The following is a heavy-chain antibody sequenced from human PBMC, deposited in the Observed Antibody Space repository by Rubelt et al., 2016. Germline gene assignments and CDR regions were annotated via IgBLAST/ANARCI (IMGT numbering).Heavy chain of an antibody. CDR2: ISYDGSNK. J-gene: IGHJ5*02. V-gene: IGHV3-30*04. D-gene: IGHD1-26*01. Sequence: PGRSLRLSCAASGFTFSSYAMHWVRQAPGKGLEWVAVISYDGSNKYYADSVKGRFTISRDNSKNTLYLQMNSLRAEDTAVYYCARGVGATYRAWFDPWGQGTLVTVSS. CDR1: GFTFSSYA. CDR3: ARGVGATYRAWFDP.